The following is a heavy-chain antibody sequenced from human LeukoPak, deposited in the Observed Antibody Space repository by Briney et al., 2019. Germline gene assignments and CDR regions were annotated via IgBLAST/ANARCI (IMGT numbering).Heavy chain of an antibody. CDR3: ARLPPNSSGWLDY. CDR2: LYYSGGT. D-gene: IGHD6-19*01. CDR1: GGSISSSYYY. J-gene: IGHJ4*02. Sequence: SETLSLTCTVSGGSISSSYYYWGWIRQPPGKGLQWIGSLYYSGGTYYNPSLKSRVTISVDTSKNQFSLRLSSVTAADTAVYYCARLPPNSSGWLDYWGQGTLVTVSS. V-gene: IGHV4-39*01.